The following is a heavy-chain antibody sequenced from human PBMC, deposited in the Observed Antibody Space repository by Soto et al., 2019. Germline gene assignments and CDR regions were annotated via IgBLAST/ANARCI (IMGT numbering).Heavy chain of an antibody. CDR1: GFTFSGSA. Sequence: EVQLVESGGGLVQPGGSLKLSCAASGFTFSGSAIHWVRQASGKGLEWVGRIGSKTNNYATAYAAPVKGRFTISRDDSRNTGSLQMNSLKTADTAVYYCTVTMVTTFYYCAMGVWGLASTVTVSS. CDR2: IGSKTNNYAT. V-gene: IGHV3-73*02. CDR3: TVTMVTTFYYCAMGV. J-gene: IGHJ6*02. D-gene: IGHD4-17*01.